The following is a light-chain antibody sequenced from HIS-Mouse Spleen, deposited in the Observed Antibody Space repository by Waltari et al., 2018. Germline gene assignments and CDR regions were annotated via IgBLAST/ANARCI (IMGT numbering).Light chain of an antibody. Sequence: QSALTQPPSASGSPGQSVTISCTGTSSDVGGYNYVSWYQQHPGKAPKLMIYEVSQRPSGVPDRSTGSRTANTASLTVSGLQAEDEADYYCSSYAGSNNSLYVFGTGTKVTVL. V-gene: IGLV2-8*01. CDR1: SSDVGGYNY. CDR2: EVS. J-gene: IGLJ1*01. CDR3: SSYAGSNNSLYV.